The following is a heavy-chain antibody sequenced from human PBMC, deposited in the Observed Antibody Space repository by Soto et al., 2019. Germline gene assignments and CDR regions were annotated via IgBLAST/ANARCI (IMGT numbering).Heavy chain of an antibody. Sequence: SVKVSCKASGGTFSSYAISWVRQAPGQGLEWMGGIIPIFGTANYAQKFQGRVTMTGDSSTSTVYMELSSLRSEDTAVYYCARDTSSGCYPPADYYYGMDVWGQGTTVTVSS. D-gene: IGHD3-22*01. CDR2: IIPIFGTA. CDR1: GGTFSSYA. J-gene: IGHJ6*02. V-gene: IGHV1-69*13. CDR3: ARDTSSGCYPPADYYYGMDV.